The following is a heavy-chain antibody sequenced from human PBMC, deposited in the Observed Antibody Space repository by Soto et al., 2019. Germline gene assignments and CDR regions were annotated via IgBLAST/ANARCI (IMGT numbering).Heavy chain of an antibody. CDR2: SSSGGGTI. J-gene: IGHJ4*02. CDR3: ARLYCTGGACPSDY. Sequence: EVQLVESGGGLVQPGGSLRLSCAASGFTFSTYSMNWVRQVPGRGLEWLSYSSSGGGTIYYADSVKGRFTISRDNAKKSLYLQINSLRAEDTALYYCARLYCTGGACPSDYWGQGTLVTVSS. D-gene: IGHD2-8*02. V-gene: IGHV3-48*01. CDR1: GFTFSTYS.